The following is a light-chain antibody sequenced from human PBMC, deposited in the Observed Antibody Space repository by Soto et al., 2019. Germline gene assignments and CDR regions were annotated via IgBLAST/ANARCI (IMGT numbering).Light chain of an antibody. J-gene: IGKJ5*01. CDR1: QSISSY. CDR2: AAS. Sequence: DIQMPQSPSSLSASVGDRVAITCRASQSISSYLNWYQQKPGKAPKLLIYAASSLQSGFPSRFSGSGSGTDFTLTISSLQPEDFATYYCQQSYSTPITFGQGTRLEIK. V-gene: IGKV1-39*01. CDR3: QQSYSTPIT.